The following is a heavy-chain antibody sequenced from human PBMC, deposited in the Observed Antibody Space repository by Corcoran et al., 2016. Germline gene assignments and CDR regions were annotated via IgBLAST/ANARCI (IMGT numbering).Heavy chain of an antibody. V-gene: IGHV3-33*01. Sequence: QVQLVESGGGVVQPGRSLTLSCAASGFTFNTHGMNWVRQAPGKGPEWVAVIWYDGSIKYYADSVKGRFTISRDNSKNTLYLQMNSLSAEDTALYYCASIDCTGGSCRPYYYYGMDVWGQGTTVTVSS. CDR1: GFTFNTHG. CDR3: ASIDCTGGSCRPYYYYGMDV. CDR2: IWYDGSIK. J-gene: IGHJ6*02. D-gene: IGHD2-15*01.